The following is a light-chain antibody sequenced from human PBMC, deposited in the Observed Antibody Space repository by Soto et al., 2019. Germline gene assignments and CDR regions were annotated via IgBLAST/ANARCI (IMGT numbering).Light chain of an antibody. V-gene: IGKV1-5*01. Sequence: DIQMTQSPSTLSASVGDTVTITCRASQSVDSRLAWYQQKPGKAPKLLVYDASTLETGVPSRFSGSGSGAEFTLTITGLQPEDIATYSCQHYDSFWSFGQGTKVDIK. J-gene: IGKJ1*01. CDR2: DAS. CDR1: QSVDSR. CDR3: QHYDSFWS.